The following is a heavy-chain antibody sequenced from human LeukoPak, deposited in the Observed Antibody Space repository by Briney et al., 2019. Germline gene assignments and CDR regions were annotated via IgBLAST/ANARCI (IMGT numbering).Heavy chain of an antibody. Sequence: PSETLSLTCAVYGGSFSGYYWSWIRQPPGKGLEWIGEINHSGSTNYNPSLKSRVTISVDTSKNQFSLKLSSVTAADTAVYYCARHRAAADPPDSPWGQGTLVTVSS. V-gene: IGHV4-34*01. J-gene: IGHJ5*02. D-gene: IGHD6-13*01. CDR1: GGSFSGYY. CDR2: INHSGST. CDR3: ARHRAAADPPDSP.